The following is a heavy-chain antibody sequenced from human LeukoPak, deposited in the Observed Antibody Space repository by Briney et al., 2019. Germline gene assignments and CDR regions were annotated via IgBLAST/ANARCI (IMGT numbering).Heavy chain of an antibody. CDR2: ISSTSTSI. Sequence: GGSLRLSCAASGFTFSSSTMNWVCQAPGKGLEWVSSISSTSTSINYADSVRGRFTISRDNAKNSLYLQMSSPRAEDTAVYYCARSLEVDPWGQGTLVTVSS. CDR3: ARSLEVDP. J-gene: IGHJ5*02. CDR1: GFTFSSST. V-gene: IGHV3-21*01.